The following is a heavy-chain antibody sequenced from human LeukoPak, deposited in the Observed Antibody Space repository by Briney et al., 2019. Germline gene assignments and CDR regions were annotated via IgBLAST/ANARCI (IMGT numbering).Heavy chain of an antibody. J-gene: IGHJ4*02. CDR3: TTGNWGPY. D-gene: IGHD7-27*01. CDR2: IKRKTDAGTT. V-gene: IGHV3-15*07. Sequence: WIRQPPGKGLEWVGRIKRKTDAGTTDYAAPVKGRFTISRDDSKNTLYLQMNSLKTEDTAVYYCTTGNWGPYWGQGTLVTVSS.